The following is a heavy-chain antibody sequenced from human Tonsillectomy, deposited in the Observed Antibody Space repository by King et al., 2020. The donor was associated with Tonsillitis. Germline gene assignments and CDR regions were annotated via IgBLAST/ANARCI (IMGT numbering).Heavy chain of an antibody. J-gene: IGHJ4*02. V-gene: IGHV3-23*04. D-gene: IGHD2-2*01. Sequence: VQLVESGGGLVQPGGSLRLSCAASGFIFSSYAMSWVRQAPGKGLEWVSAISGSGGSTYYADSVKGRFTISRDNSKNTLYLQMNSLRAEDTAVYYCAKGGCSSTSCYYDCDYWGQGTLVTVSS. CDR2: ISGSGGST. CDR1: GFIFSSYA. CDR3: AKGGCSSTSCYYDCDY.